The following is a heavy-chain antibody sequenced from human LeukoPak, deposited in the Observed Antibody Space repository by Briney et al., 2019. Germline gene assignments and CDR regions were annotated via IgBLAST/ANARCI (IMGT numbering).Heavy chain of an antibody. J-gene: IGHJ5*02. CDR2: IKQDGSEK. V-gene: IGHV3-7*01. Sequence: GGSLRLSCAASGFTFSTYWMTWVRQAPGKGLEWVANIKQDGSEKFYVDSVTGRFTIARDNAKNSLYLQMDSLRAEDTAVYYCARDHYHGVGWFDPWGQGTLVTVSS. CDR3: ARDHYHGVGWFDP. D-gene: IGHD3-10*01. CDR1: GFTFSTYW.